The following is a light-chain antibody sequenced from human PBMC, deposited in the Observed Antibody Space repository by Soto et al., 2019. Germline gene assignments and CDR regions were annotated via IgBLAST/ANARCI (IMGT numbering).Light chain of an antibody. CDR2: DDS. J-gene: IGLJ3*02. V-gene: IGLV3-21*02. CDR1: NIGSKS. Sequence: SYELTQAPSVSVAPGQMARITCGGSNIGSKSVHWYQKKPGQAPVLVVYDDSVRPSGIPERFSGSNSGNTATLTIITVEAGDEADYYCQVWDSGSDHWVFGGGTQLTVL. CDR3: QVWDSGSDHWV.